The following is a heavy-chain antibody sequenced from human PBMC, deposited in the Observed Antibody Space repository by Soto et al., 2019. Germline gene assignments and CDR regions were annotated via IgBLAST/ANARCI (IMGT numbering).Heavy chain of an antibody. Sequence: AAVKASCKASCYTFTRYRISWVRQAPEQGPEGMGWINGYKGNTHSTKKLQGRVTTTTDTSKSRASMELRGLRSADPAVYYCARAHRAGGSGYYYDSSGYYPLYYWGQGTLVTVS. V-gene: IGHV1-18*04. CDR1: CYTFTRYR. CDR3: ARAHRAGGSGYYYDSSGYYPLYY. CDR2: INGYKGNT. D-gene: IGHD3-22*01. J-gene: IGHJ4*02.